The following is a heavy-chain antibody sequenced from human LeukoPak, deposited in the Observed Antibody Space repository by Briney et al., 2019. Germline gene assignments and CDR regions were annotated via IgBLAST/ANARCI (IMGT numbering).Heavy chain of an antibody. D-gene: IGHD3-22*01. Sequence: GGSLRLSCAASGFTFNSYAMSWVRQAPGKGLEWVSAISGSGGSTYYADSVKGRFTISRDNSKNTLYLQMDSLRAEDTAVYYCASHSSGYVRFHSGDYFDYWGQGTLVTVSS. CDR1: GFTFNSYA. J-gene: IGHJ4*02. CDR2: ISGSGGST. CDR3: ASHSSGYVRFHSGDYFDY. V-gene: IGHV3-23*01.